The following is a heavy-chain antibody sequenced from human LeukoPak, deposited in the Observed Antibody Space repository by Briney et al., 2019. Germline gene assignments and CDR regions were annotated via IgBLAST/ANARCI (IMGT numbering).Heavy chain of an antibody. CDR2: ISGSGGST. J-gene: IGHJ4*02. CDR3: AKDLIDGITMVRGVIY. D-gene: IGHD3-10*01. Sequence: GGSLRLSCAASGFTFSSCAMSWVRQAPGKGLEWVSAISGSGGSTYYADSVKGRFTISRDSSKNTLYLQMNSLRAEDTAVYYCAKDLIDGITMVRGVIYWGQGTLVTVSS. CDR1: GFTFSSCA. V-gene: IGHV3-23*01.